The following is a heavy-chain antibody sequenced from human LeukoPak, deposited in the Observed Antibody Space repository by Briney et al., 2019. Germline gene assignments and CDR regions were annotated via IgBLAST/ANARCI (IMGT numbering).Heavy chain of an antibody. Sequence: GGSLRLSCVASGFTFTSDAMNWVRQAPGKGLEWVSSTVSRGTTQYADSVKGRFSISRDNSKNTLYLQMNSLRAEDTAVYYCAWTGFHYWGQGTLVTVSS. CDR3: AWTGFHY. CDR2: TVSRGTT. J-gene: IGHJ4*02. CDR1: GFTFTSDA. V-gene: IGHV3-23*01. D-gene: IGHD1-1*01.